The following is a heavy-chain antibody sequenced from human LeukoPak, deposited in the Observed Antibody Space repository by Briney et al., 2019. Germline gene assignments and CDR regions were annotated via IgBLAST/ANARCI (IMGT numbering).Heavy chain of an antibody. V-gene: IGHV4-4*02. CDR2: IYHSGST. Sequence: SETLSLTCAVSGGSISSSNWWSGVRQPPGKGLGWIEEIYHSGSTNYNPSLKSRVTISVDKSKYQFSLNLSSVTAAETAVHYFAIAYGSGNYYRVYWGQGTPVTVSS. D-gene: IGHD3-10*01. J-gene: IGHJ4*02. CDR3: AIAYGSGNYYRVY. CDR1: GGSISSSNW.